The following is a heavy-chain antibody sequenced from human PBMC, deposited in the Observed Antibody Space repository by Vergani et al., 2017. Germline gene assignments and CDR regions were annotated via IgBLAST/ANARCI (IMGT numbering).Heavy chain of an antibody. CDR3: ARERGYGMDV. V-gene: IGHV3-21*01. CDR2: ISSSSSYI. Sequence: VQLVESGGGVVQPGRSLRLSCAASGFTFSSYSMNWVRQAQGKGLEWVSSISSSSSYIYYADSVKGRFTISRDNAKNSLYLQMNSLRAEDTAVYYCARERGYGMDVWGQGTTVTVSS. CDR1: GFTFSSYS. J-gene: IGHJ6*02.